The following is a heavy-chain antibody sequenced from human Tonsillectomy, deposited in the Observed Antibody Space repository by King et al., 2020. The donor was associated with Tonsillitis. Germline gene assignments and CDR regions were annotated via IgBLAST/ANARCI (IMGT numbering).Heavy chain of an antibody. D-gene: IGHD3-10*01. CDR2: ISGSGSTI. CDR1: GFTFSDYY. CDR3: ARVFYWFGGPFVY. J-gene: IGHJ4*02. Sequence: GQLVQSGGGLVKPGGSLRLSCAASGFTFSDYYMSWIRQAPGKGLEWVSYISGSGSTIYYADSVKGRFTISRDNAKNSLNLQMNSLRAEDTAVYYCARVFYWFGGPFVYWGQGTLVTVSS. V-gene: IGHV3-11*01.